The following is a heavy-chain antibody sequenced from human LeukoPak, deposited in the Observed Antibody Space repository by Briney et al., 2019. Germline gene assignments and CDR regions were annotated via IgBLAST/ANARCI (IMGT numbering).Heavy chain of an antibody. CDR2: ISSSGSTI. Sequence: PGGSLRLSCAASGFTFSSYETNWVRQAPGKGLEWVSYISSSGSTIYYADSVKGRFTISRDNSKNTLYLQMNSLRAEDTAVYYCASIITGTTESNWFDPWGQGTLVTVSS. CDR1: GFTFSSYE. J-gene: IGHJ5*02. D-gene: IGHD1-7*01. V-gene: IGHV3-48*03. CDR3: ASIITGTTESNWFDP.